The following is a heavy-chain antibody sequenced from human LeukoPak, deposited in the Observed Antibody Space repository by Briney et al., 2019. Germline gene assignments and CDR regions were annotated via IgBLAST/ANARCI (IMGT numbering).Heavy chain of an antibody. V-gene: IGHV3-11*06. CDR3: ARHRYCSSISCYIFDL. D-gene: IGHD2-2*02. Sequence: KPGGPLRLSCAASGFTFRDYHMTWIRQAPGKGLEWVSYISGSGSYTNYADSVKGRFTISRDNAKNSLYLQMNSLRGEDTAVYYCARHRYCSSISCYIFDLWGQGTLVTVSS. J-gene: IGHJ4*02. CDR1: GFTFRDYH. CDR2: ISGSGSYT.